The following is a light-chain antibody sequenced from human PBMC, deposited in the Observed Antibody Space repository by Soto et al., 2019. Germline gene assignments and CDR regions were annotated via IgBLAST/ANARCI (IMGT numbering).Light chain of an antibody. CDR2: GTS. CDR3: QQYGGSPTWT. J-gene: IGKJ1*01. V-gene: IGKV3-20*01. Sequence: EVALTQSPVTLSLSPGARANLSCRASQSFRGLLAWYQQKPGQATRLLIYGTSSRATGIPDRFSGSGAGTDFTLTISRLEPEDFAAYYCQQYGGSPTWTFGQGTKVDI. CDR1: QSFRGL.